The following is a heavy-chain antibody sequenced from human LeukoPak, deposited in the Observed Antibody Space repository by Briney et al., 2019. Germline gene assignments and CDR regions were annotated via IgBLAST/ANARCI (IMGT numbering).Heavy chain of an antibody. D-gene: IGHD3-10*01. J-gene: IGHJ4*02. CDR2: IYYSGST. Sequence: SETLSLTCTVSGGSISSYYWSWIRQPPGKGLEWIGYIYYSGSTNYNPSLKSRVTISVDTSKNQFSLKLSSVTAADTAVYYCARFSGSRGFGYWGQGTLVTVSS. V-gene: IGHV4-59*08. CDR1: GGSISSYY. CDR3: ARFSGSRGFGY.